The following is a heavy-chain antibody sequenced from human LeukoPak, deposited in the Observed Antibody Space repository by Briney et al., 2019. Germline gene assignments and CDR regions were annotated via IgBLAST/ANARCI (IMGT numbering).Heavy chain of an antibody. CDR2: IIPIFGTT. V-gene: IGHV1-69*13. CDR1: GGPFSNYA. J-gene: IGHJ4*02. Sequence: ASVKVPCKASGGPFSNYAINWVRQAPGQELEWMGGIIPIFGTTNYAQKFQGRVTITADESRSIVYMEMSSLRSEDTAVYYCARDRGTVGWGQGTLVTVSS. CDR3: ARDRGTVG. D-gene: IGHD3-10*01.